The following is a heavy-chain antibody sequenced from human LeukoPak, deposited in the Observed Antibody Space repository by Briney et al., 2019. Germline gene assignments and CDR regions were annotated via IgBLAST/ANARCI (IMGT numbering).Heavy chain of an antibody. V-gene: IGHV1-18*01. CDR3: ARDADYYYGSGSYYNVPHY. CDR2: ISAYNGNT. CDR1: GYTFTSYG. D-gene: IGHD3-10*01. Sequence: ASVKVSCKASGYTFTSYGISWVRQAPGQGLEWMGWISAYNGNTNYAQKLQGRVTMTTDTSTSTAYMELRSLRSDDTAVYYCARDADYYYGSGSYYNVPHYGGQGTLVTVSA. J-gene: IGHJ4*02.